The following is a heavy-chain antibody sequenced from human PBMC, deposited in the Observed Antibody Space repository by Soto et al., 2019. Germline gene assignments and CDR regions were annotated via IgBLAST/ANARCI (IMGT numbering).Heavy chain of an antibody. Sequence: GSADFADSVKGRFTISRDNSKNTLYLQMSSLRAEDTAVYYCTRVYSSSYHYFDYWGQGTLVTVSS. J-gene: IGHJ4*02. CDR3: TRVYSSSYHYFDY. D-gene: IGHD6-13*01. CDR2: GSA. V-gene: IGHV3-66*01.